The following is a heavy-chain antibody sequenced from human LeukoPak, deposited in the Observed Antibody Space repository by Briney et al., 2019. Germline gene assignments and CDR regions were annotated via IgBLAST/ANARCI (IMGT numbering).Heavy chain of an antibody. D-gene: IGHD6-13*01. V-gene: IGHV3-30*18. Sequence: PGGSLRLSCAASGFTFSSYGMHWVRQAPGKGLEWVAVISYDGSNKYYADSVKGRFTISRDNSKNTLYLQMNSLRAEDTAVYYCAKDGSSSWFRREPYNWFDPWGQGTLVTVSS. CDR1: GFTFSSYG. CDR3: AKDGSSSWFRREPYNWFDP. CDR2: ISYDGSNK. J-gene: IGHJ5*02.